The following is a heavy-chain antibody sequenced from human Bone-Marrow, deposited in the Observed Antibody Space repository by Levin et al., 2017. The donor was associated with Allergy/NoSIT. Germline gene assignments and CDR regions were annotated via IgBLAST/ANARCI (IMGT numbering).Heavy chain of an antibody. J-gene: IGHJ6*02. CDR2: INHSGST. V-gene: IGHV4-34*01. Sequence: PSETLSLTCAVYGGSFSGYYWSWIRKPRGKGLEWIGEINHSGSTNYNTSLKSRVTISVDTSKNQFSLKLSSVTAADTAVYYCARKDRGSIAARPLDVWGQGTTVTVSS. CDR1: GGSFSGYY. D-gene: IGHD6-6*01. CDR3: ARKDRGSIAARPLDV.